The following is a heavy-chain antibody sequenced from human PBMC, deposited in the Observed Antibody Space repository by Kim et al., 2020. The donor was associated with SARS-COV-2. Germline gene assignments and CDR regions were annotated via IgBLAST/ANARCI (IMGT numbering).Heavy chain of an antibody. J-gene: IGHJ6*02. V-gene: IGHV1-18*04. CDR3: ARTGWGEVYYYYGMDV. Sequence: ASVKVSCKASGYTFTSYGISWVRQAPGQGLEWMGWISAYNGNTNYAQKLQGRVTMTTDTSTSTAYMELRSLRSDDTAVYYCARTGWGEVYYYYGMDVWGQGTTVTVSS. CDR2: ISAYNGNT. D-gene: IGHD3-16*01. CDR1: GYTFTSYG.